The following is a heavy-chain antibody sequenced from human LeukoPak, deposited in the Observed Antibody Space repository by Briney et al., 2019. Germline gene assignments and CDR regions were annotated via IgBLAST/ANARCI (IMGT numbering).Heavy chain of an antibody. D-gene: IGHD1-7*01. J-gene: IGHJ6*03. CDR3: ARGGVWRTLSLNYYMDV. V-gene: IGHV1-46*01. Sequence: ASVKVSCKASGYTFTSYYMHWVRQAPGQGLEWMGIINPSGGSTSYAQKLQGRVTMTRDTSTSTVYMELSSLRSEDTAVYYCARGGVWRTLSLNYYMDVWGKGTTVTISS. CDR2: INPSGGST. CDR1: GYTFTSYY.